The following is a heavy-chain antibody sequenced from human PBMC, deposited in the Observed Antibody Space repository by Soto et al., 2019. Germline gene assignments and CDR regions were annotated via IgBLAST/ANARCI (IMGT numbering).Heavy chain of an antibody. J-gene: IGHJ3*02. D-gene: IGHD3-10*01. V-gene: IGHV1-2*04. CDR3: ARELRITMVRGLDAFDI. CDR1: GYTFTGYY. CDR2: INPNSGGT. Sequence: QVQLVQSGAEVKKPGASVKVSCKASGYTFTGYYMHWVRQAPGQGLEWMGWINPNSGGTNYAQKFQGWVTMTRDTSISTAYMELSRLRSDDTAVYYCARELRITMVRGLDAFDIWGQGTMVTVSS.